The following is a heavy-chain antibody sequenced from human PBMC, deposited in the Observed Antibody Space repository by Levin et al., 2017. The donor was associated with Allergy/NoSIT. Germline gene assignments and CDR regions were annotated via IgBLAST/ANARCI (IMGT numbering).Heavy chain of an antibody. V-gene: IGHV4-39*01. J-gene: IGHJ4*02. CDR1: GGSISSSSYY. CDR3: ARQGYSYGTFDY. Sequence: PSETLSLTCTVSGGSISSSSYYWGWIRQPPGTGLEWIGSIYYSGSTYYNPSLKSRVTISVDTSKNQFSLKLSSVTAADTAVYYCARQGYSYGTFDYWGQGTLVTVSS. D-gene: IGHD5-18*01. CDR2: IYYSGST.